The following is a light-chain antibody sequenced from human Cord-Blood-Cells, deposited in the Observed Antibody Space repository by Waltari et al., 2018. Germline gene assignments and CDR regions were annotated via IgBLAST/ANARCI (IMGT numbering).Light chain of an antibody. CDR1: QRVSSSY. Sequence: EIVLTQSPGTLSLSPGERATLSCRASQRVSSSYLAWYQQKPGQAPRLLIYGASSRATGSPDRFSGSGSGTDFTLTISRLEPEDYAVYYCQQYGSSATWTFGQGTKVEIK. V-gene: IGKV3-20*01. CDR2: GAS. CDR3: QQYGSSATWT. J-gene: IGKJ1*01.